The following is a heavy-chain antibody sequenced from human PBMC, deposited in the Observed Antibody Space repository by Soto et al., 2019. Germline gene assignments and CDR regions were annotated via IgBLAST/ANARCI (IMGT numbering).Heavy chain of an antibody. Sequence: QVQLQESGPGLVKPSETLSLTCTVSGGSISSYYWSWIRQPPGKGREWIGYIHYSGSTNYNPALKGRGTISVDTFKNQYSLKLSSVTAAVTAVYYCARSDGNYAEYYYYGMDVWGQGTTVTVSS. D-gene: IGHD1-7*01. J-gene: IGHJ6*02. CDR1: GGSISSYY. CDR3: ARSDGNYAEYYYYGMDV. CDR2: IHYSGST. V-gene: IGHV4-59*01.